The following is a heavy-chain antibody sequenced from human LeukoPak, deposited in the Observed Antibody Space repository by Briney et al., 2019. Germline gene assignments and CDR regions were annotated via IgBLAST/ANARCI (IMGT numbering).Heavy chain of an antibody. CDR1: GYXFTXYX. D-gene: IGHD4-17*01. Sequence: GESLKISCKASGYXFTXYXXXWVRXXAGXXPXXMXXIFXGXSQSSLSPSFQXQATVSVDKYISTTYLEWSSLKPSDSAMYYCARVRSGDYMGHDDAFDIWGQGTLVTVSA. CDR3: ARVRSGDYMGHDDAFDI. CDR2: IFXGXSQS. J-gene: IGHJ3*02. V-gene: IGHV5-51*01.